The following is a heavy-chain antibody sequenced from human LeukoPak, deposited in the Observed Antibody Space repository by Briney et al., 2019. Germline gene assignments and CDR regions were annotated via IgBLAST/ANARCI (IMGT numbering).Heavy chain of an antibody. V-gene: IGHV3-53*01. Sequence: RGSLRLSCAASGFTVTSNYMSWVRQAPGKGLEWVSVIYSGGSTYYADSVKGRFTISRDNSKNTLYLQMNSLRAEDTAVYYCASTYYYGSGSAPLYYYYGMDVWGQGTTVTVSS. CDR3: ASTYYYGSGSAPLYYYYGMDV. D-gene: IGHD3-10*01. CDR1: GFTVTSNY. J-gene: IGHJ6*02. CDR2: IYSGGST.